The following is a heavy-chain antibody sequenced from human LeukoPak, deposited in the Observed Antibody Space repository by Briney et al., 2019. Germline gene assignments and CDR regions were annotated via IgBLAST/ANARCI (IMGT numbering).Heavy chain of an antibody. V-gene: IGHV3-48*04. CDR3: AREVGMDSGYDPGVCGY. J-gene: IGHJ4*02. CDR2: ISSSSTI. CDR1: GFTFSSYS. D-gene: IGHD5-12*01. Sequence: PGGSLRLSCAASGFTFSSYSMNWVRQAPGKGLEWVSYISSSSTIYYADSVKGRFTISRDNAKNSLYLQMNSLRAEDTAVYYCAREVGMDSGYDPGVCGYWGQGTLVTVSS.